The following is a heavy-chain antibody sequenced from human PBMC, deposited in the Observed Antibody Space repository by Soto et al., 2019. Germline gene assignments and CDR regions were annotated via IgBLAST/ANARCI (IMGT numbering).Heavy chain of an antibody. CDR3: ARPDPYSSSPNLWF. J-gene: IGHJ4*02. V-gene: IGHV1-2*02. D-gene: IGHD6-6*01. CDR2: IIPGGGDT. Sequence: QVQLVQSGAEVRKPGASVKVSCKTSGYTFTDYYINWARQAPGQGLEWMGRIIPGGGDTNHAQKCQGRFTMTTDPSDNTAYMELSRLTSDDTALYYCARPDPYSSSPNLWFWGLGTLVTVSS. CDR1: GYTFTDYY.